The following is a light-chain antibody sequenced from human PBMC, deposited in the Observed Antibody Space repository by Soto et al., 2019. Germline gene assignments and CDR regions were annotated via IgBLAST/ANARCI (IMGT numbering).Light chain of an antibody. CDR3: QQYNDWPRGT. V-gene: IGKV3-11*01. J-gene: IGKJ5*01. CDR1: QSVSSY. Sequence: EIMLTQSPATLSLSPGERATLSCRASQSVSSYLAWYQQKPGQAPRLLIYDASNRATGIPARFSGSGSGTEFTLTISSLQSEDFAVYYCQQYNDWPRGTFGQGTRLEIK. CDR2: DAS.